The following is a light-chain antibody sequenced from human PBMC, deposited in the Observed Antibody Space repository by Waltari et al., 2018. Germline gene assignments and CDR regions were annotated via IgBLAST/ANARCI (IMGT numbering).Light chain of an antibody. CDR1: QDISGR. CDR2: GAS. V-gene: IGKV1-12*01. J-gene: IGKJ1*01. CDR3: QQTNTFPLT. Sequence: DIQTIQSPSSLSASVGERLTITCRASQDISGRLAWYQQKPGMAPKPLIYGASNLLNGVPARFSGGGSGTDFTLTVSSLQSEDFATYFCQQTNTFPLTFGPGTRVEIK.